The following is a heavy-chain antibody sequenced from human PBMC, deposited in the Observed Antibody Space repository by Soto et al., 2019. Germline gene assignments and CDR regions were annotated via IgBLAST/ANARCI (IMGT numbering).Heavy chain of an antibody. V-gene: IGHV1-8*01. CDR2: MNPDSGTT. Sequence: QVQLVQSGAEVRKPGASVKVSCKASGYTFTTYDINWLRQARGQGLQWMGWMNPDSGTTGYAQTFQGRVTLTRDTSMNTADMELSRLTYEDTAVYYCTRNRRETGDFYFWGQGTLVTVSS. D-gene: IGHD7-27*01. J-gene: IGHJ4*02. CDR1: GYTFTTYD. CDR3: TRNRRETGDFYF.